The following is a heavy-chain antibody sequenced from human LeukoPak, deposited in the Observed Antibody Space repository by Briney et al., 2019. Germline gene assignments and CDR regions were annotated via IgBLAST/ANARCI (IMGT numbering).Heavy chain of an antibody. CDR1: GYPFSYYY. D-gene: IGHD6-13*01. CDR2: INRHRGGT. J-gene: IGHJ4*02. CDR3: ARGPPRGTAAGPDF. V-gene: IGHV1-2*02. Sequence: RAAVGASFQASGYPFSYYYVHLVRPAPGQGLEWVGWINRHRGGTNYSQKFQGRVTVTRDTSISTAFMDLSSLTSDDTAVFYCARGPPRGTAAGPDFWGQGTLVTVSS.